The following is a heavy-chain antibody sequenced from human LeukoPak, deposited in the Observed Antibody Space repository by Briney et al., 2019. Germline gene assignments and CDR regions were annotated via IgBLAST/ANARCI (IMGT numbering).Heavy chain of an antibody. J-gene: IGHJ4*02. CDR3: ARGNDYWSGYIDY. CDR2: VKNDGSST. CDR1: GFAFSSHW. D-gene: IGHD3-3*01. V-gene: IGHV3-74*01. Sequence: GGSLRLSCVASGFAFSSHWMHWVRQAPGKGLVWVSHVKNDGSSTNYADSVRGRFTISRDNAKNTLYLQMSSLRAEDTAMYYCARGNDYWSGYIDYWGQGALVTVSS.